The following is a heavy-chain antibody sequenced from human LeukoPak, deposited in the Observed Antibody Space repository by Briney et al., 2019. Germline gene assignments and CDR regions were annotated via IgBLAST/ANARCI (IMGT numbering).Heavy chain of an antibody. Sequence: WASVKVSCKPSGYTFTGYYMHWVRQAPGQRLEWMGWINPNSGGTNYAQKFQGRVTMTRDTSITTAYMELSRMRSDDTAVYYRAREQDFPDYWGKGTMVTVSS. D-gene: IGHD2-15*01. CDR2: INPNSGGT. CDR3: AREQDFPDY. CDR1: GYTFTGYY. V-gene: IGHV1-2*02. J-gene: IGHJ4*02.